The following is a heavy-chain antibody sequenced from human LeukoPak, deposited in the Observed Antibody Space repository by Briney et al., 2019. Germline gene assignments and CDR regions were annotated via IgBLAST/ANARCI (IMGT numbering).Heavy chain of an antibody. Sequence: ASVKVSCKASGYTFSSYGISWVRPAPGQGREWVGWISAYNGNTKYAQKLQGRVTMTTDTSTRTAYMELRSLRSDDTAVYYCARGPQTTVTTPYYYYGMDVWGQGTTVTVSS. CDR2: ISAYNGNT. V-gene: IGHV1-18*01. J-gene: IGHJ6*02. CDR1: GYTFSSYG. D-gene: IGHD4-11*01. CDR3: ARGPQTTVTTPYYYYGMDV.